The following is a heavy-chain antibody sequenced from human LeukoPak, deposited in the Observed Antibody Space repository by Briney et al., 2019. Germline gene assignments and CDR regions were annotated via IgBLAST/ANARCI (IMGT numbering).Heavy chain of an antibody. D-gene: IGHD4-17*01. V-gene: IGHV4-39*01. Sequence: PSETLSLTCIVSGGSISSSSDYWGWIRQPPGKGLEWIGSIYYSGSTSYNPSLKSRVTISVDTSKNQFSLTLSSVTAADTAVYYCARHAATGTTSSLRFDPWGQGTLVTVSS. J-gene: IGHJ5*02. CDR3: ARHAATGTTSSLRFDP. CDR1: GGSISSSSDY. CDR2: IYYSGST.